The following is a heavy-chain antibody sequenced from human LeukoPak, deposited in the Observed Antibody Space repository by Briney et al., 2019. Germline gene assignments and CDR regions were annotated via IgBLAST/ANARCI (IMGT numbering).Heavy chain of an antibody. CDR2: ISGSGGST. Sequence: GGSLRLSCAASGFTFSSYAMSWVRQAPGKGLEWVSAISGSGGSTYYADSVKGRFTISRDNSKNTLYLQMNSLRAEDTAVYYCAKGGVVVIATEYFQHWGQGTLVTVSS. V-gene: IGHV3-23*01. J-gene: IGHJ1*01. CDR1: GFTFSSYA. D-gene: IGHD2-21*01. CDR3: AKGGVVVIATEYFQH.